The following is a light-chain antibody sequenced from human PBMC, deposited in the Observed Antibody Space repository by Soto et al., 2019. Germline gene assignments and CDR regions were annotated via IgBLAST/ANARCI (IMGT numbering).Light chain of an antibody. J-gene: IGLJ2*01. CDR3: SSYTSISTLV. V-gene: IGLV2-14*03. Sequence: QSALTQPASVSGSPGQSITISCTGTSSDVGGYNSVSWYQQHPGKAPKLMVYDVTNRLSGVSNRFSGSKSGNTASLTISGLQAEDEADFYCSSYTSISTLVFGGGTNLTVL. CDR1: SSDVGGYNS. CDR2: DVT.